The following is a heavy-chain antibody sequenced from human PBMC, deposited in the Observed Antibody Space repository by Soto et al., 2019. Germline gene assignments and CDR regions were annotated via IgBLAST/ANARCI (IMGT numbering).Heavy chain of an antibody. CDR1: GYTFPSYD. CDR3: VREVMHV. V-gene: IGHV1-8*01. CDR2: TNPNMGNT. Sequence: QVQLVQSGAEVKKPGASVKVSCKASGYTFPSYDINWVRQATGQGLEWMGYTNPNMGNTVYAQQFQGRVTMTWDTSITTASMELSSLRSEDPAVYYCVREVMHVWGQGTTVTVSS. J-gene: IGHJ6*02.